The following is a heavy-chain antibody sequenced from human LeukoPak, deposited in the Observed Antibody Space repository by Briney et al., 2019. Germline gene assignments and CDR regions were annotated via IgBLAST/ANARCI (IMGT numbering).Heavy chain of an antibody. J-gene: IGHJ4*02. D-gene: IGHD2-2*02. V-gene: IGHV3-23*01. Sequence: GGSLRLSCAASGFTFSSYAMSWVRQAPGKGLEWISGISNSGDTTYDADSVKGRFTISRDNSKNTLYLQMNSLRAEDTAVYYCAKCPGSANCYTCFDYWGQGTLVTVSS. CDR3: AKCPGSANCYTCFDY. CDR2: ISNSGDTT. CDR1: GFTFSSYA.